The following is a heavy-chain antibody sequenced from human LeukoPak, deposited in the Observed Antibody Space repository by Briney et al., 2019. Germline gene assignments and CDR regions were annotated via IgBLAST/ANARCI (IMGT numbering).Heavy chain of an antibody. Sequence: GGSLRLSCAASGVTFSSYSMNWVRQAPGKGLEWVSSISSSSYIYYADSVKGRFTISRDNAKNSLYLQMNSLRAEDTAVYYCARDHPDSYSIGWLPILHWGQGTLVTVSS. CDR1: GVTFSSYS. J-gene: IGHJ1*01. V-gene: IGHV3-21*01. CDR2: ISSSSYI. CDR3: ARDHPDSYSIGWLPILH. D-gene: IGHD6-19*01.